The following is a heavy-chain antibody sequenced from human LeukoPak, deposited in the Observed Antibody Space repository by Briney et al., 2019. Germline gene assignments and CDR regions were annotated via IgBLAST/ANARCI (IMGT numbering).Heavy chain of an antibody. J-gene: IGHJ4*02. CDR2: IYYSGST. V-gene: IGHV4-39*01. D-gene: IGHD1-26*01. Sequence: KPSETLSLTCSVSGGSISELSYYWGWLRQPQGKGLEWIGNIYYSGSTYNNPSLESRVVVSVDSSRNQFSLRLTAVTATDTAVYYCARQGVVGATGFDFLGQGILVTVSS. CDR3: ARQGVVGATGFDF. CDR1: GGSISELSYY.